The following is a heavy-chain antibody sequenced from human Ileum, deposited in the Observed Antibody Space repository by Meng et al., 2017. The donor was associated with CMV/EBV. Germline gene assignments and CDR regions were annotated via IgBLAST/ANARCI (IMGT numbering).Heavy chain of an antibody. J-gene: IGHJ5*02. Sequence: QVQRVQSGAEVKEPGPSVKLSCKASGYSFTNYAMHWVRQAPGQRLEWMARSNIGSGDTKHTQRFQGRLTITRDTSATTAYMELSNLRSEDTAVYYCARAPPPVTTIIGWYGPWGQGTLVTVSS. CDR2: SNIGSGDT. V-gene: IGHV1-3*04. D-gene: IGHD1-1*01. CDR1: GYSFTNYA. CDR3: ARAPPPVTTIIGWYGP.